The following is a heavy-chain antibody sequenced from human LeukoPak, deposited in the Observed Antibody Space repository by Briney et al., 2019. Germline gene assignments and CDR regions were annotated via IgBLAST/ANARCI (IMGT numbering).Heavy chain of an antibody. CDR3: AKGQSSSGLRKHFDY. Sequence: GGSLRLSCAASGFTFSLYSMNWVRQAPGKGLEWVSSMSVSSGLIYYADSVKGRFTISRDNSKNTLYLQMNSLRAEDTAVYYCAKGQSSSGLRKHFDYWGQGTLVTVSS. V-gene: IGHV3-23*01. D-gene: IGHD3-22*01. J-gene: IGHJ4*02. CDR1: GFTFSLYS. CDR2: MSVSSGLI.